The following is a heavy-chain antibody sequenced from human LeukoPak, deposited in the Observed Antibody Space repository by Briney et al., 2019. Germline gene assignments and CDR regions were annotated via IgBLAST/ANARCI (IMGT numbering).Heavy chain of an antibody. CDR1: GGTFSSYA. D-gene: IGHD3-3*01. J-gene: IGHJ4*02. CDR2: IIPIFGTA. V-gene: IGHV1-69*13. CDR3: ARAPDFVVFGVAPRAAHFDY. Sequence: GASVKVSCKASGGTFSSYAISWVRQAPGQGLEWMGGIIPIFGTANYAQKFQGRVTITADESTSTAYMELSSLRSEDTAVYYCARAPDFVVFGVAPRAAHFDYWGQGTLVTVSS.